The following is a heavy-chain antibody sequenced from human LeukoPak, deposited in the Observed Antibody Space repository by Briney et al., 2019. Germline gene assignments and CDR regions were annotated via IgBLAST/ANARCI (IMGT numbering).Heavy chain of an antibody. D-gene: IGHD6-13*01. J-gene: IGHJ6*03. Sequence: GGSLRLSCAASGFSVSGNYMNWVRQAPGKGLEWVTAISYDGSNKYYADSVKGRFTISRDNSKNTLYVQMNSLRAEDTAVYYCAKEGYSRGYYSYYYMDVWGKGTTVTISS. CDR1: GFSVSGNY. CDR3: AKEGYSRGYYSYYYMDV. V-gene: IGHV3-30*04. CDR2: ISYDGSNK.